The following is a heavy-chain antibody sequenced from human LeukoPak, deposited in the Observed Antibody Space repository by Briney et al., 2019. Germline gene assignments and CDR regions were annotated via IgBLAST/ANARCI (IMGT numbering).Heavy chain of an antibody. J-gene: IGHJ1*01. V-gene: IGHV3-23*01. D-gene: IGHD2-15*01. CDR1: GLTFKNYA. CDR2: TSGSGDIR. CDR3: ANYRSGGGGYYSGLEH. Sequence: GGSLRLSCAASGLTFKNYAMPWVRQSPGKGLEWVSKTSGSGDIRLYADSVKGRFHLSRPHSEHSLYLQMNSLRADDSGVYYCANYRSGGGGYYSGLEHWGQGTQVTVSS.